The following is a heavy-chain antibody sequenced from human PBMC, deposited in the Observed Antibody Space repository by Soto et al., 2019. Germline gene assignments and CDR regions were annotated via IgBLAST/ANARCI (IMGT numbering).Heavy chain of an antibody. J-gene: IGHJ4*02. D-gene: IGHD6-13*01. CDR2: IWSDGTKK. Sequence: QVHLVESGGGVVQPGRSLTLSCTASGFAFSNYGIHWVRQAPGRGLEWVAVIWSDGTKKFYAGSVRGRFTISRDNSKNKIYLPMNSLRAEDTAVYYCARDWWEEPAGKETVSQFDYWGQGTLVTVSS. CDR3: ARDWWEEPAGKETVSQFDY. CDR1: GFAFSNYG. V-gene: IGHV3-33*01.